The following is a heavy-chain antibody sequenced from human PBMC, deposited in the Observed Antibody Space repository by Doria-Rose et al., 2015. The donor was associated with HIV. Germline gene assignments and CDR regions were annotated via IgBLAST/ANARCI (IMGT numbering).Heavy chain of an antibody. CDR2: IYYSGTT. CDR3: AKQAVNWFDP. D-gene: IGHD6-25*01. CDR1: GGSVASGTPY. Sequence: QVQLQRWGPGLVKPSETLSLTCTVSGGSVASGTPYWDWIRQTPGKGLEWIGTIYYSGTTYYNPSLRGRVTISLHTSKNQYSLKLISVTAADTGVYYCAKQAVNWFDPWGQGTLVTISS. J-gene: IGHJ5*02. V-gene: IGHV4-39*01.